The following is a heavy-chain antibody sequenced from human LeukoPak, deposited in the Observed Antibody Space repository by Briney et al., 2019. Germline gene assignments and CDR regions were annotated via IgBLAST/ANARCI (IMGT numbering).Heavy chain of an antibody. Sequence: PETLSLTCAVYGGSFSGYYWSWIRQPPGKGLEWIGEINHSGSTNYNPSLKSRVTISVDTSKNQFSLKLSSVTAADTAVYYCARESVVVVAASPNYYYYYGMDVWGQGTTVTVSS. V-gene: IGHV4-34*01. CDR3: ARESVVVVAASPNYYYYYGMDV. CDR1: GGSFSGYY. J-gene: IGHJ6*02. D-gene: IGHD2-15*01. CDR2: INHSGST.